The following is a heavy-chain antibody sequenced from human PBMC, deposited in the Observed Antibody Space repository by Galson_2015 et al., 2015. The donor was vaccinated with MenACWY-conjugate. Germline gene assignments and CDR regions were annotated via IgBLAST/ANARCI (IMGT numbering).Heavy chain of an antibody. J-gene: IGHJ6*02. CDR2: IDPSDSYT. CDR1: GFTFTNYW. V-gene: IGHV5-10-1*01. D-gene: IGHD4-23*01. CDR3: SIRGLVGYALNSYYGMDV. Sequence: QSGAEVKKPGESLRISCKGSGFTFTNYWISWVRQVPGKGLEWMGMIDPSDSYTNYRPSFQGHVTISADKSTATAYLQWSSLKSSDTAMYYWSIRGLVGYALNSYYGMDVWGQGTTVTVSS.